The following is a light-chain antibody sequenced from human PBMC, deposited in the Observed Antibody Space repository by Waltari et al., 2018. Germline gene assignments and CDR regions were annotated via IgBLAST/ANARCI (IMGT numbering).Light chain of an antibody. J-gene: IGKJ4*01. Sequence: EIVLTQSPATLSLSPGGRATLSCRPSQRISNYLAWYQQKRGQAPRLLLYDTSNRATGIPARFSGSGSGTEFTLTHSSLEPEDFAVYYCHQRSDWGTFGGGTKVEI. CDR2: DTS. CDR3: HQRSDWGT. CDR1: QRISNY. V-gene: IGKV3-11*01.